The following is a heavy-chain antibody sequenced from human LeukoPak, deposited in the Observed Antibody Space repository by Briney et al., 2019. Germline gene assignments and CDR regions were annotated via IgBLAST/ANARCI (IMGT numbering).Heavy chain of an antibody. J-gene: IGHJ4*02. V-gene: IGHV1-2*02. CDR3: ARAFGWVSAFDY. CDR2: INPNSGGT. Sequence: ASVKVSCKASGYTFTSYYMHWVRQAPGQGLEWMGWINPNSGGTNYAQKFQGRVTMTRDTSISTAYMELSRLRSDDTAVYYCARAFGWVSAFDYWGQGTLVTVSS. D-gene: IGHD3-10*01. CDR1: GYTFTSYY.